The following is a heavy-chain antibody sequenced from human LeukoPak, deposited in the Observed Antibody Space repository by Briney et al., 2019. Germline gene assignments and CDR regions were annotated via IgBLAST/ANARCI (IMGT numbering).Heavy chain of an antibody. CDR2: ISGSGGTT. Sequence: GGSLRLSCAASGFTFNNYAMNWVRQAPGKGLEWVSVISGSGGTTYYADSVKGRFTISRDSSKNTLYLQMNSLRAEDTAVCYCAKVSGGGLYYDGMDVWGQGTTVTVSS. J-gene: IGHJ6*02. CDR1: GFTFNNYA. D-gene: IGHD1-14*01. CDR3: AKVSGGGLYYDGMDV. V-gene: IGHV3-23*01.